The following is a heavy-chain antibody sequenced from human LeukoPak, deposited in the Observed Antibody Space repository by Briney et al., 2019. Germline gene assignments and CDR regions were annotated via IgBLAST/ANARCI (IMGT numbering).Heavy chain of an antibody. CDR3: ARLLIGD. CDR1: GGSISSSSYY. D-gene: IGHD4-17*01. CDR2: IYYSGST. Sequence: SETLSLTCTVSGGSISSSSYYWGWIRQPPGKGLEWIGSIYYSGSTYYNPSLKSRVTISVDTSKNQFSLKLSSVTAADTAAYYCARLLIGDWGQGTLVTVSS. J-gene: IGHJ4*02. V-gene: IGHV4-39*01.